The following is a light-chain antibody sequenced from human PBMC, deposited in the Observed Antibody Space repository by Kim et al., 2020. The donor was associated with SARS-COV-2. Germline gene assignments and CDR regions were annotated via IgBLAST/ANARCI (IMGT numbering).Light chain of an antibody. CDR3: SSYAGTTYYA. V-gene: IGLV2-8*01. CDR1: SSDVGGYNY. J-gene: IGLJ1*01. CDR2: AVS. Sequence: GQSVTISCTGTSSDVGGYNYVSWYQQHQGKAPKLMIYAVSKRPSGVPDRFSGSKSGNTASLTVSGLQAEDEADYYCSSYAGTTYYAFGTGTKVTVL.